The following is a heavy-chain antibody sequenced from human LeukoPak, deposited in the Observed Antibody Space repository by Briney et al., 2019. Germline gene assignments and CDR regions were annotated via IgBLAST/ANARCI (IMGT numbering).Heavy chain of an antibody. V-gene: IGHV3-64*01. CDR1: GFTFSSYA. CDR3: ASDLITGTTSGLNDAFDI. D-gene: IGHD1-20*01. Sequence: PGGSLTLSCAASGFTFSSYAMHWLRQAPGKGLEYVSAISSNGGSTYYANSVKGRFTISRDNSKNTLYLQMGSLRAEDMAVYYCASDLITGTTSGLNDAFDIWGQGTMVTVSS. CDR2: ISSNGGST. J-gene: IGHJ3*02.